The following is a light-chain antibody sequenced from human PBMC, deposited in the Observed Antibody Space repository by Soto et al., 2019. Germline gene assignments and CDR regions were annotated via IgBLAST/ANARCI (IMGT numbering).Light chain of an antibody. Sequence: DIQMTQSPSTLSASVGDRVTITCRASQSIGSWLAWYQQKPGKAPNLLIYGTSTLERGVPSRFSGSGSGTEFTLTICSLQPDDSATYHCQQYNSYSYTFGQGTKLEI. J-gene: IGKJ2*01. CDR3: QQYNSYSYT. CDR1: QSIGSW. CDR2: GTS. V-gene: IGKV1-5*01.